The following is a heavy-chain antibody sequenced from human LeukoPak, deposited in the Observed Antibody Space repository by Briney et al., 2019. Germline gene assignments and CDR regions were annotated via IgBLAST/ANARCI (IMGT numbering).Heavy chain of an antibody. V-gene: IGHV4-59*01. CDR2: IYYSGST. D-gene: IGHD3-16*02. CDR1: GGSISSYC. CDR3: ARAVGATYYDYVWGSYRHNWFDP. Sequence: SETLSLTCTVSGGSISSYCWSWIRQPPGKGLEWIGYIYYSGSTNYNPSLKSRVTISVDTSKNQFSLKLSSVTAADTAVYYCARAVGATYYDYVWGSYRHNWFDPWGQGTLVTVSS. J-gene: IGHJ5*02.